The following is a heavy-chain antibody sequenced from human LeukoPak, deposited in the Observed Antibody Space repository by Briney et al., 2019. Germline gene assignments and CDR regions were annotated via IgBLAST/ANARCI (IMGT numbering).Heavy chain of an antibody. CDR3: AREKGYCSSTSCCTGIGGPNAFDI. J-gene: IGHJ3*02. CDR1: GFTFSSYG. V-gene: IGHV3-33*01. Sequence: GGSLRLSCAASGFTFSSYGMHWVRQAPGKGLEWVAVIWYDGSNKYYADSVKGRFTISGDNSKNTLYLQMNSLRAEDTAVYYCAREKGYCSSTSCCTGIGGPNAFDIWGQGTMVTVSS. CDR2: IWYDGSNK. D-gene: IGHD2-2*02.